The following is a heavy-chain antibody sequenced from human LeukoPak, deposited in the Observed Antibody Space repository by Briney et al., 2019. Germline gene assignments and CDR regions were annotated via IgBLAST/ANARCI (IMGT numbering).Heavy chain of an antibody. D-gene: IGHD3-3*01. V-gene: IGHV3-66*02. CDR2: IYSGGST. CDR3: ARVYDFWSGYFDY. J-gene: IGHJ4*02. CDR1: GFTVSSNY. Sequence: GGSLRLSCAASGFTVSSNYMSWVRQAPGKGLEWVSVIYSGGSTYYADSVNGRFTISRDNSKNALYLQMNSLRAEDTAVYYCARVYDFWSGYFDYWGQGTLVTLSS.